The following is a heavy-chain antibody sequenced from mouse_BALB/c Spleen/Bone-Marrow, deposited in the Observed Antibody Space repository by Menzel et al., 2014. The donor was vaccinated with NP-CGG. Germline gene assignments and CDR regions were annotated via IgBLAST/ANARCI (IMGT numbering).Heavy chain of an antibody. V-gene: IGHV5-17*02. CDR1: GFTFSGFG. J-gene: IGHJ2*01. Sequence: KSKGGLVQPGGSRKLSCAASGFTFSGFGMHWVRQAPEKGLEWVAYISSGSSTIFYADTVKGRFTISRDNPKNTLFLQMTRLRSEDTAMYYCTRGGNWEDFDYWGQGTTLTVSS. CDR2: ISSGSSTI. CDR3: TRGGNWEDFDY. D-gene: IGHD4-1*01.